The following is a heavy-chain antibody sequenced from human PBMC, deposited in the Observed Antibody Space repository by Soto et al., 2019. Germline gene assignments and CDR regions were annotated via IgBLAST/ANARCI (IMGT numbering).Heavy chain of an antibody. CDR3: ARGPQQQLVPYYYYYGMDV. CDR2: ISAYNGNT. J-gene: IGHJ6*02. V-gene: IGHV1-18*01. CDR1: GYTITSYG. Sequence: QVQLVQSGAEVKKPGASVKVSCKASGYTITSYGISWVRQAPGQGLEWMGWISAYNGNTNYAQKLQGRVTMTTDTSTSTAYMELRSLRSDDTAVYYCARGPQQQLVPYYYYYGMDVWGQGTTVTVSS. D-gene: IGHD6-13*01.